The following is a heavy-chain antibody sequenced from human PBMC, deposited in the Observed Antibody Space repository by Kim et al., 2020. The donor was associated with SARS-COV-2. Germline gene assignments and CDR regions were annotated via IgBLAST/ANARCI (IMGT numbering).Heavy chain of an antibody. CDR1: GGSISSSSYY. D-gene: IGHD3-10*01. V-gene: IGHV4-39*01. J-gene: IGHJ6*02. CDR3: ARQRRDTYYYGSGSYSANYYYGMDV. Sequence: SETLSLTCTVSGGSISSSSYYWGWIRQPPGKGLEWIGSIYYSGSTYYNPSLKSRVTISVDTSKNQFSLKLSSVTAADTAVYYCARQRRDTYYYGSGSYSANYYYGMDVWGQGTTVTVSS. CDR2: IYYSGST.